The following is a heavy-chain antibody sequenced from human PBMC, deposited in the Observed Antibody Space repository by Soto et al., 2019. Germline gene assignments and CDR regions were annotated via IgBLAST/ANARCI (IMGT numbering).Heavy chain of an antibody. Sequence: GESLKISCAASGFTFSSYAMSWVRQAPGKGLEWVSAISGSGGSTYYADSVKGRFTISRDNSKNTLYLQMNSLRAEDTAVYYCASPYSSSWYGSIYWGQGTLVTVSS. CDR1: GFTFSSYA. J-gene: IGHJ4*02. V-gene: IGHV3-23*01. D-gene: IGHD6-13*01. CDR3: ASPYSSSWYGSIY. CDR2: ISGSGGST.